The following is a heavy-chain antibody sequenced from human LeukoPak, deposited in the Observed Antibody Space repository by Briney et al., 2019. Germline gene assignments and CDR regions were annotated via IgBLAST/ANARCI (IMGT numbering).Heavy chain of an antibody. CDR1: GFTFSDYY. CDR2: IKSKTDGGTT. J-gene: IGHJ4*02. V-gene: IGHV3-15*01. D-gene: IGHD2-15*01. CDR3: TTEPLVVVVAATSDY. Sequence: GGSLRLSCAASGFTFSDYYMSWIRQAPGKGLEWVGRIKSKTDGGTTDYAAPVKGRFTISRDDSKNTLYLQMNSLKTEDTAVYYCTTEPLVVVVAATSDYWGQGTLVTVSS.